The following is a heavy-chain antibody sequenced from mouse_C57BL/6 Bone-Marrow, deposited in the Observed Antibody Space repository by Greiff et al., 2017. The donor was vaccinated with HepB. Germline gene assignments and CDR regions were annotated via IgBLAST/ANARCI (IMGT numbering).Heavy chain of an antibody. CDR2: IDPSDSYT. CDR1: GYTFTSYW. D-gene: IGHD1-1*01. CDR3: AFLFITTVVATGEGYFDV. Sequence: QVQLQQPGAELVMPGASVKLSSKASGYTFTSYWMHWVKQRPGQGLEWIGEIDPSDSYTNYNQKFKGKSTLTVDKSSSTAYMQLSSLTSEDSAVYYCAFLFITTVVATGEGYFDVWGTGTTVTVSS. J-gene: IGHJ1*03. V-gene: IGHV1-69*01.